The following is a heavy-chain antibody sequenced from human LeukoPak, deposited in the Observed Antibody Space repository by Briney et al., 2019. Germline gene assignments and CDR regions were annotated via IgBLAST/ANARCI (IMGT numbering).Heavy chain of an antibody. Sequence: GGSLRLSCAASGFTFSSYAMTWVRQAPGKGLEWVSGISGSGGSTYYADSVKGRFTISRDNSKNTLYVQMNSLRAEDTAVYYCAKWTPFWMATTSLDYWGQGTLVTVSS. CDR1: GFTFSSYA. J-gene: IGHJ4*02. CDR2: ISGSGGST. D-gene: IGHD5-24*01. V-gene: IGHV3-23*01. CDR3: AKWTPFWMATTSLDY.